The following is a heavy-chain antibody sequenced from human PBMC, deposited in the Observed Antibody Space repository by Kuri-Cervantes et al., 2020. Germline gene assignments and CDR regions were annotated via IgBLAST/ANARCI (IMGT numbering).Heavy chain of an antibody. Sequence: ESLKISCAVYGGSFSGYYWSWIRQPPGKGLEWIREINHSGSTNYNPSLKSRVTMSVDTSKNQFSLKLSSVTAADTAVYYCARAKVTMVRGVIRYFDYWGQGTLVTVSS. J-gene: IGHJ4*02. V-gene: IGHV4-34*01. D-gene: IGHD3-10*01. CDR2: INHSGST. CDR3: ARAKVTMVRGVIRYFDY. CDR1: GGSFSGYY.